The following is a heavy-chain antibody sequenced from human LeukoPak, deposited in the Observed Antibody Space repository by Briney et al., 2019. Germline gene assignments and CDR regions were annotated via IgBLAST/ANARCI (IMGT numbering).Heavy chain of an antibody. CDR1: GYTFTSYG. CDR2: ISAYNGNT. J-gene: IGHJ6*03. V-gene: IGHV1-18*01. CDR3: ARVSVGATRGSYYYYYYMDV. Sequence: ASVKVSCKASGYTFTSYGISWVRQAPGQGLEWMGWISAYNGNTNYAQKLQGRVTMATDTSTSTAYMELRSLRSDDTAVYYCARVSVGATRGSYYYYYYMDVWGKGTTVTVSS. D-gene: IGHD1-26*01.